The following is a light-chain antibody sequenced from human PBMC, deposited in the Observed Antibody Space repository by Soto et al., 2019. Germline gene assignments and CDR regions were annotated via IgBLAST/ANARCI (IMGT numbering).Light chain of an antibody. J-gene: IGKJ4*01. Sequence: EIVLTQSPATLSLSPGERATLSCRASQSVGTSLAWYQQKSGQAPRLLFYESSNRATYIPARFSASGSGTDFTLNISGLEPEDFAVYYCQQRGVWPLTFGGGTKVEIK. CDR2: ESS. CDR1: QSVGTS. CDR3: QQRGVWPLT. V-gene: IGKV3-11*01.